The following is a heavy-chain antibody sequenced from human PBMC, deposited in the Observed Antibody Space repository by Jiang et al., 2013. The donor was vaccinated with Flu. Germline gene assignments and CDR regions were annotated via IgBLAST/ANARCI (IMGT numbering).Heavy chain of an antibody. CDR1: GGSISSYY. D-gene: IGHD6-13*01. CDR2: IYYSGST. J-gene: IGHJ6*02. V-gene: IGHV4-59*01. Sequence: PGLVKPSETLSLTCTVSGGSISSYYWSWIRQPPGKGLEWIGYIYYSGSTNYNPSLKSRVTISVDTSKNQFSLRLSSVTAADTAVYYCARGAGTDYYYGMDVWGQGTTVTVSS. CDR3: ARGAGTDYYYGMDV.